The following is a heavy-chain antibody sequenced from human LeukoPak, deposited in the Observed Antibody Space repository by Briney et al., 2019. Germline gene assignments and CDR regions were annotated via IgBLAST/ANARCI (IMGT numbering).Heavy chain of an antibody. V-gene: IGHV4-38-2*02. D-gene: IGHD2-15*01. J-gene: IGHJ6*03. CDR2: IYHSGST. Sequence: SETLSLTCTVSGYSLSSGYYWGWIRQPPGKGLEWIGSIYHSGSTYYNPSLKSRVTISVDTSKNHFSLKLRFVTAADTAVYYCARVRCSGGSCPYYYYYYMDVWGKGTTVTVSS. CDR3: ARVRCSGGSCPYYYYYYMDV. CDR1: GYSLSSGYY.